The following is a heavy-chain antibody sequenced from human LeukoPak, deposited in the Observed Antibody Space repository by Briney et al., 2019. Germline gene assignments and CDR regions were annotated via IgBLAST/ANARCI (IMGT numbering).Heavy chain of an antibody. Sequence: PGGSLRLSCAASGFTFSSYAVSWVRQAPGKGLEWVSGISESSSRIHYADSVKGRITISRDNSKNTLYLQMHSLRAEDTAIYYCAKDDIGVPADWGQGTLVTVSS. D-gene: IGHD3-3*01. J-gene: IGHJ4*02. CDR3: AKDDIGVPAD. V-gene: IGHV3-23*01. CDR2: ISESSSRI. CDR1: GFTFSSYA.